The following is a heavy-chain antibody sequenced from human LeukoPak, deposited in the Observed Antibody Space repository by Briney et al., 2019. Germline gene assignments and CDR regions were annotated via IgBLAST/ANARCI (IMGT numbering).Heavy chain of an antibody. Sequence: TGGSLRLSCAASGFTFSNYAMNWVRQAPGKGLEWVSYISSSSTSTIYYADSVKGRFTISRDNSKNTLYLQMNSLSAEDTAVYYCAREDPGHWSRRAFDIWGQGTVVTVTS. CDR2: ISSSSTSTI. J-gene: IGHJ3*02. V-gene: IGHV3-48*01. D-gene: IGHD2-8*02. CDR3: AREDPGHWSRRAFDI. CDR1: GFTFSNYA.